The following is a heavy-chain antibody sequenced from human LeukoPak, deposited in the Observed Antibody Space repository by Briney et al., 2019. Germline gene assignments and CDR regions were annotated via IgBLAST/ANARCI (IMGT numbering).Heavy chain of an antibody. V-gene: IGHV3-23*01. J-gene: IGHJ3*02. CDR3: ARDQVYSYGYFYAFDI. D-gene: IGHD5-18*01. Sequence: GGSLRLSCAASGFTFSSYAMTWVRQAPGKGLEWVSAITGSGGTTYYADTVMGRFTISRDNSKNTLYLQMDSLRAEDTAVYYCARDQVYSYGYFYAFDIWGQGTMVTVSS. CDR1: GFTFSSYA. CDR2: ITGSGGTT.